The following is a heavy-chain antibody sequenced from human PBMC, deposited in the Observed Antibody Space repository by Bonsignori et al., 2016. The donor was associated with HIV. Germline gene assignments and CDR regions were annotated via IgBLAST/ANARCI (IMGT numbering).Heavy chain of an antibody. J-gene: IGHJ4*01. CDR1: GYTFSKFA. CDR3: TKTSRSFDYPDYFPS. D-gene: IGHD3-9*01. V-gene: IGHV3-23*01. Sequence: EVQLLESGGGLEQPGGSLRLSCAASGYTFSKFAMNWVRQAPGKGLEWVSSISGSGATPYYAESVKGRFTISRDNSRNTVSLEMRSLRAEDTAIYYCTKTSRSFDYPDYFPSWGHGTLVTVSS. CDR2: ISGSGATP.